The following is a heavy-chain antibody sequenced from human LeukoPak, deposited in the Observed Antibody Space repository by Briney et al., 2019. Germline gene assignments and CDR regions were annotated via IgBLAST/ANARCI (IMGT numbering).Heavy chain of an antibody. CDR3: ARGHDYRLTP. Sequence: SVKVSCKASGGTFSSYAISWERQAPGQGLEWMGRIIPILGIANYAQKFQGRVTITADKSTSTAYMELSSLRSEDTAVYYCARGHDYRLTPWGQGTLVTVSS. CDR2: IIPILGIA. J-gene: IGHJ5*02. D-gene: IGHD5-12*01. V-gene: IGHV1-69*04. CDR1: GGTFSSYA.